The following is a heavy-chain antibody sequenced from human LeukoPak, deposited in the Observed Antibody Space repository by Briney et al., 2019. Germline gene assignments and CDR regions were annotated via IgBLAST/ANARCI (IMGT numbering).Heavy chain of an antibody. D-gene: IGHD3-3*01. CDR2: ISGSGNST. J-gene: IGHJ4*02. Sequence: PGGSLRLSCVGPGFSFSNYVMSWVRQAPGKGLEWVSAISGSGNSTYYVDSVKGRFTISRDNSENTLYLQMNSLRAEDTAVYYCAKGEWSRYYFDYWGQGTLVTVSS. CDR1: GFSFSNYV. CDR3: AKGEWSRYYFDY. V-gene: IGHV3-23*01.